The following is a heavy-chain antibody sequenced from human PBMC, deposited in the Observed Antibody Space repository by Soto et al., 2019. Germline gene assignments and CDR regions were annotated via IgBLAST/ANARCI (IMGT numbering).Heavy chain of an antibody. V-gene: IGHV4-39*01. Sequence: SETLSLTCTVSGGSISSSSYYWGWIRQPPGKGLEWIGSIYYSGSTYYNPSLKGRVTISVDTSKNQFSLKLSSVTAADTAVYYCARQRVTNNYYYYGMDVWGQGTTVTGSS. CDR3: ARQRVTNNYYYYGMDV. CDR2: IYYSGST. D-gene: IGHD3-10*01. J-gene: IGHJ6*02. CDR1: GGSISSSSYY.